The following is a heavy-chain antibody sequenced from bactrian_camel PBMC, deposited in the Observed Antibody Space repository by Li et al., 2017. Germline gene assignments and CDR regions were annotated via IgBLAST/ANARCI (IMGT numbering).Heavy chain of an antibody. V-gene: IGHV3S1*01. CDR3: APSVRVGSRWIFVEY. CDR1: GYTYNRNC. CDR2: IATGSGNT. J-gene: IGHJ4*01. D-gene: IGHD6*01. Sequence: QLVESGGGSVEAGGSLRLSCAASGYTYNRNCMAWFRQAPGKEREGVARIATGSGNTYYADSVKGRFTISQDNAKNTVYLQMNSLNAEDTAVYYCAPSVRVGSRWIFVEYWGQGTQVTVS.